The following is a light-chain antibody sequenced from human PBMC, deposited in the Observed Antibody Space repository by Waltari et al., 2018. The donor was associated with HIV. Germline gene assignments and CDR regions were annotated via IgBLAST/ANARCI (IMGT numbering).Light chain of an antibody. J-gene: IGKJ1*01. V-gene: IGKV1-13*02. CDR3: QQFSSYPWT. Sequence: AIQLTQSPSSLSASIGDTVTITCRASQGIRSALAWYQQRPGNPPRLLIYDVSRLQNGVPSRFSGTGYGTDVTLTINSVQPEDLATYYCQQFSSYPWTFGQGTKVDLK. CDR2: DVS. CDR1: QGIRSA.